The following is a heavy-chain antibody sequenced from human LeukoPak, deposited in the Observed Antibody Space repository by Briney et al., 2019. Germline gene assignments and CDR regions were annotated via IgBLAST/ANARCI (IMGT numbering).Heavy chain of an antibody. V-gene: IGHV4-31*03. CDR2: IYYSGST. CDR3: ARTYYYDSSGYYHFDY. D-gene: IGHD3-22*01. Sequence: KSSETLSLTCTVSGGSISSGGYYWSWIRQHPGKGLEWIGYIYYSGSTYYNPSLKSRVTISVDTSKNQFSLKLSSVTAADTAVYYCARTYYYDSSGYYHFDYWGQGTLVTVSS. J-gene: IGHJ4*02. CDR1: GGSISSGGYY.